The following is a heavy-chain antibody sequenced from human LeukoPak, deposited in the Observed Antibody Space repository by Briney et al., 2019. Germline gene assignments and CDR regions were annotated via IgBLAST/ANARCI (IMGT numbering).Heavy chain of an antibody. V-gene: IGHV3-23*01. D-gene: IGHD6-13*01. CDR1: GFIFKNYV. J-gene: IGHJ4*02. CDR2: ISATGGFT. CDR3: AKKSVGNCWYSTQRHFDS. Sequence: GGSLRLSCEASGFIFKNYVMIWVRQAPGKGLQWVSGISATGGFTYYADYVKGRLTISRDNSKSTMYLEMNSLKAEDTGVYYCAKKSVGNCWYSTQRHFDSWGRGNLVTVS.